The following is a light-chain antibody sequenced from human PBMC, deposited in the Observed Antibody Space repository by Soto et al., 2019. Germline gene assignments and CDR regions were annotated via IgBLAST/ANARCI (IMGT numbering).Light chain of an antibody. CDR3: QTWGTGIAV. Sequence: QLVLTQSPSASASLGAPVKLTCTLSSGHSSYAIAWHQQQPEKGPRYLMNLNSDGSHSKGDGIPDRFSGSSSGAERYLTISSLQSEDEADYYCQTWGTGIAVFGGGTQLTVL. CDR1: SGHSSYA. V-gene: IGLV4-69*01. J-gene: IGLJ7*01. CDR2: LNSDGSH.